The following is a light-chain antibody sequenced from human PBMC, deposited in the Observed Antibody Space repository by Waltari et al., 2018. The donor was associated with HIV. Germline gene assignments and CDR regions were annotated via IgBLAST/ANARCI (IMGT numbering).Light chain of an antibody. Sequence: QSVLTQPPSASGTPGQRVTISCSGSSSNIGSNYVYWYQQLPGPAPKLLIYRNKQRPSGVPDRFSGSKSGTSASLAISGLRSEDEADYYCAAWDDSLSGWVFGGGTKLTVL. J-gene: IGLJ3*02. CDR2: RNK. V-gene: IGLV1-47*01. CDR1: SSNIGSNY. CDR3: AAWDDSLSGWV.